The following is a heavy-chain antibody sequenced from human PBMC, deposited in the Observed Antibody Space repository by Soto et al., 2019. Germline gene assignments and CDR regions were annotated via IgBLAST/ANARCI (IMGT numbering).Heavy chain of an antibody. Sequence: QVQLVQSGAEVKKPGASVMVSCKASGYTFTSYCISWVRQAPGQGLEWMGWISAYNGNTNYAQKLLGRVTMATDTSTSTAYMELRSLRSVDTAVYYCARGTFIAVAGSYYFDYWGRGTLVTVSS. CDR3: ARGTFIAVAGSYYFDY. CDR2: ISAYNGNT. D-gene: IGHD6-13*01. V-gene: IGHV1-18*01. CDR1: GYTFTSYC. J-gene: IGHJ4*02.